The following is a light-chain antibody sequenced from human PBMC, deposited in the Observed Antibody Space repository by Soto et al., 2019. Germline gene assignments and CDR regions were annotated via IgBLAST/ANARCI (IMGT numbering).Light chain of an antibody. CDR3: QQRSNWPPGAFT. CDR1: QSISSSY. CDR2: DAS. V-gene: IGKV3D-20*02. J-gene: IGKJ3*01. Sequence: EIVLTQSPGTLSLSPGKRATLSCRASQSISSSYLAWYQQKPGQAPRLLIYDASNRATGVPARFSGSGSGTDFTLTISSLEPEDFAVYYCQQRSNWPPGAFTFGPGTKVDIK.